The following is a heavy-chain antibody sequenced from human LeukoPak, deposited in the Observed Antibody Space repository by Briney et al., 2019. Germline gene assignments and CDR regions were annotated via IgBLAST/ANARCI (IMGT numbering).Heavy chain of an antibody. CDR3: ARAGYNWNYSSWFDP. D-gene: IGHD1-7*01. CDR1: GFTFSSYA. J-gene: IGHJ5*02. Sequence: GGSLRLSCAASGFTFSSYAMHWVRRAPSKGLEWVAVISYDGSNKYYADSVKGRFTISRDNSKNTLYLQMNSLRAEDTAVYYCARAGYNWNYSSWFDPWGQGTLVTVSS. V-gene: IGHV3-30*01. CDR2: ISYDGSNK.